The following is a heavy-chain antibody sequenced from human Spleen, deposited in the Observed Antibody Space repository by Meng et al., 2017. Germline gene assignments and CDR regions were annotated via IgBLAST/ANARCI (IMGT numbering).Heavy chain of an antibody. J-gene: IGHJ4*02. Sequence: GSLRLSCTVSGGSISSYYWSWIRQPPGKGLEWIGYIYYSGSTNYNPSLKSRVTISVDTSKNQFSLKLSSVTAADTAVYYCARAVAGNFDYWGQGTLVTVSS. CDR3: ARAVAGNFDY. CDR2: IYYSGST. V-gene: IGHV4-59*01. CDR1: GGSISSYY. D-gene: IGHD6-19*01.